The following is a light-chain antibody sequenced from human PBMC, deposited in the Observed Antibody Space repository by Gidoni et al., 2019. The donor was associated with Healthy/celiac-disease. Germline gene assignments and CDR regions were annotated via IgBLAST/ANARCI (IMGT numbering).Light chain of an antibody. CDR2: WAS. CDR1: QSVLYSSNNKNY. Sequence: IVMTQSPDSLAVSLGARATINCKSSQSVLYSSNNKNYLAWYQQKPGQPPKLLIYWASTRESGVPDRFSGRGSGTDFTITSSRLQDEDVAVYYCQHYYSTPITFGGGTKVEIK. J-gene: IGKJ4*01. CDR3: QHYYSTPIT. V-gene: IGKV4-1*01.